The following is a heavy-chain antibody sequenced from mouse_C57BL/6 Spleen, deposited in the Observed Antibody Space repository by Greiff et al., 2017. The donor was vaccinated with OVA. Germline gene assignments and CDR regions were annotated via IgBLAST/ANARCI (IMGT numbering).Heavy chain of an antibody. Sequence: QVQLKQPGAELVRPGSSVKLSCKASGYTFTSYWMHWVKQRPIQGLEWIGNIDPSDSETHYNQKFKDKATLTVDKSSSTAYMQLSSLTSEDSAVYYCARGGPAQATAWFAYWGQGTLVTVSA. J-gene: IGHJ3*01. D-gene: IGHD3-2*02. CDR2: IDPSDSET. V-gene: IGHV1-52*01. CDR1: GYTFTSYW. CDR3: ARGGPAQATAWFAY.